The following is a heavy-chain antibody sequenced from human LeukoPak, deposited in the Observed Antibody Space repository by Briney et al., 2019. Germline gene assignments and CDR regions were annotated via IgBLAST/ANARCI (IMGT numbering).Heavy chain of an antibody. CDR2: INPNSGGT. CDR1: GYTFTGYY. V-gene: IGHV1-2*04. J-gene: IGHJ6*02. D-gene: IGHD6-19*01. CDR3: ARAPGGSGWFDYYYYGMDV. Sequence: ASVNVSCKASGYTFTGYYMHWVRQAPGQGLEWMGWINPNSGGTNYAQKFQGWVTMTRDTSISTAYMELSRLRSDDMAVYYCARAPGGSGWFDYYYYGMDVWGQGTTVTVSS.